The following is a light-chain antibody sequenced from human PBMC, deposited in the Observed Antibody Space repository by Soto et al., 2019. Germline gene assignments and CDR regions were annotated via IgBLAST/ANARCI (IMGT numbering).Light chain of an antibody. CDR3: QQSNSSPRT. V-gene: IGKV1-39*01. Sequence: DIQMTQSPSSLAASVGDSVTITCRASQNIENYVNWYKVKPGKAPKILLSVAPGFQGDVPSCVGGSGSGTDFTLTISSLKPEDFATYYCQQSNSSPRTFGQGTKVDI. CDR2: VAP. J-gene: IGKJ1*01. CDR1: QNIENY.